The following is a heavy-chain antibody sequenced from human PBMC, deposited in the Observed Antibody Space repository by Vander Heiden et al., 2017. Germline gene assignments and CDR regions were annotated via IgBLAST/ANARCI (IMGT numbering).Heavy chain of an antibody. V-gene: IGHV1-18*01. J-gene: IGHJ6*02. CDR3: ARVGYSYGYPRLYYYYGMDV. CDR1: GYTFTSFG. CDR2: ISAYNGNT. D-gene: IGHD5-18*01. Sequence: QVQLVQSGAEVKKPGASVNVSCKASGYTFTSFGISWVRQAPGQGLELMGWISAYNGNTNYAQKLQGRVTMTTDTSTSTTYMELRSLRSDDTAVYYCARVGYSYGYPRLYYYYGMDVWGQGTTVTVSS.